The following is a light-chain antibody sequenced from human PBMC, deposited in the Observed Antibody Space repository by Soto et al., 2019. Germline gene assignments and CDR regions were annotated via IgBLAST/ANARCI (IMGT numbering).Light chain of an antibody. CDR2: DVN. J-gene: IGLJ1*01. Sequence: QSALTQRASVSGSPGQSITISCTGTSSDVGGYNYVSWYQQHPGKAPKLMIFDVNNRPSGVSNRFSGSKSGNTASLTISGLQAEDEADYYCCSYTSSSTYVFGTGTKLTVL. CDR3: CSYTSSSTYV. V-gene: IGLV2-14*01. CDR1: SSDVGGYNY.